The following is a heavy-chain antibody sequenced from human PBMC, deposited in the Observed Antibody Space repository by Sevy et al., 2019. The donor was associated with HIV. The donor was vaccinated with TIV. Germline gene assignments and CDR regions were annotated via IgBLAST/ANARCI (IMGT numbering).Heavy chain of an antibody. V-gene: IGHV1-69*13. J-gene: IGHJ4*02. CDR1: GGTFSNYA. D-gene: IGHD2-2*01. CDR3: PMTPLVRIPGATDLYFDN. CDR2: IIPIFGTT. Sequence: ASVKVSCKASGGTFSNYALSWVRQAPGQGLEWMGGIIPIFGTTNFAQTFQGRVTITADESTSTAYMELSSLRSADTAVYYCPMTPLVRIPGATDLYFDNWGQGTLVTVSS.